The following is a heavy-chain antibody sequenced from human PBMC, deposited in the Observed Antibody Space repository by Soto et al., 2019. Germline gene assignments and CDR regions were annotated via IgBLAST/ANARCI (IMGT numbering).Heavy chain of an antibody. Sequence: EAQLVQSGAEVKRPGESLRISCKGSGYSFTTFWIGWLRHMPGKGLGWMGIIYPGDSETSYSPSFQGQVTMSADKSITTAYLQWSSLKASDTAMYYGAGTASPYCAGDCFTAEYFQHWGQGTLVTASS. J-gene: IGHJ1*01. V-gene: IGHV5-51*03. CDR1: GYSFTTFW. CDR2: IYPGDSET. D-gene: IGHD2-21*02. CDR3: AGTASPYCAGDCFTAEYFQH.